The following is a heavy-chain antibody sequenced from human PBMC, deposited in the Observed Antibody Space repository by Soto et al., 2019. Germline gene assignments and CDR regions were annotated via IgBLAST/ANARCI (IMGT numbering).Heavy chain of an antibody. J-gene: IGHJ4*02. D-gene: IGHD3-16*02. CDR3: ARGRHDYVWGSYRYFDY. CDR2: IIPIFATS. CDR1: GGTFRNYA. V-gene: IGHV1-69*13. Sequence: ASVKVSCKASGGTFRNYAITWVRQAPGQGLEWMGGIIPIFATSTYAQKFLGRVTFTADESTSTAYMELSRLRSDDTAVYYCARGRHDYVWGSYRYFDYWGQGTLVTVSS.